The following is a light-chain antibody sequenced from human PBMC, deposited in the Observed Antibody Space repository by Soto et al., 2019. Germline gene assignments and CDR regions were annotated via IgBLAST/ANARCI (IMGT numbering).Light chain of an antibody. Sequence: QSVLTQPASVSGSPGQSITIPCTGTSSDAGNYNFVSWYQQHPGKAPKVIIYEDSTRPSGVSNRISGSKSGNTASLTISGLQAEDEADYYCCSYAGSSTSWVFGGGTKLTVL. J-gene: IGLJ3*02. CDR2: EDS. CDR3: CSYAGSSTSWV. CDR1: SSDAGNYNF. V-gene: IGLV2-23*01.